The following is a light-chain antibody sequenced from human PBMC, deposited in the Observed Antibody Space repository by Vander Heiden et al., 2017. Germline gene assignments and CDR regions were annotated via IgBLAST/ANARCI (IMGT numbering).Light chain of an antibody. Sequence: DIQMTQSPSSLSASVGDRVTITCRASQGISSYLNWYQQKPGKAPKLLIYAASSLQSGVPSRFSGSGSGTDFSLTISSLQPEDFATYYCQQSYSTPTTFGQGTKVEIK. J-gene: IGKJ1*01. CDR1: QGISSY. CDR2: AAS. CDR3: QQSYSTPTT. V-gene: IGKV1-39*01.